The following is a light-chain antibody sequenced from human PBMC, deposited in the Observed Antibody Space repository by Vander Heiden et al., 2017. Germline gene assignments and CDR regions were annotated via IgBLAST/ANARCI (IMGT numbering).Light chain of an antibody. CDR1: HPINSY. J-gene: IGKJ1*01. CDR2: ATS. Sequence: IQITQSPSSLSASVGDRVTITFRARHPINSYLNVYQEKPGKAPNLLIYATSNLQSGVPSRCSGSGSAPDFTLTIRSVQPDDFSTYYCQQSYSVPWTFGQGTKVEIK. V-gene: IGKV1-39*01. CDR3: QQSYSVPWT.